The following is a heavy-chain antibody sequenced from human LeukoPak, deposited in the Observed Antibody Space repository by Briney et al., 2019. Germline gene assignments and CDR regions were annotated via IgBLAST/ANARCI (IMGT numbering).Heavy chain of an antibody. Sequence: KSGGSLRLSCAASGFTFSSYSMNWVRQAPGKGLEWVSSISSSSSYIYYADSVKGRFTISRDNAKNSLYLQMNSLRAEDTAVYYCARSSDSSGYYTPYYCYYMDVWGKGTTVTVSS. CDR1: GFTFSSYS. V-gene: IGHV3-21*01. CDR3: ARSSDSSGYYTPYYCYYMDV. D-gene: IGHD3-22*01. J-gene: IGHJ6*03. CDR2: ISSSSSYI.